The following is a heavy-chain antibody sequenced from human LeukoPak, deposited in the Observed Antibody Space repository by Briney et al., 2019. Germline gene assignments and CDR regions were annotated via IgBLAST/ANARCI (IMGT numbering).Heavy chain of an antibody. Sequence: PGGSLRLSCAASGFTFSSYDMHWVRQATGKGLEWVSAIGTAGDTYYPGSVKGRFTIFRENAKNSLYLQMNSLRAGDTAVYYCAREATASSSYYWYFDLWGRGTLVTVSS. D-gene: IGHD6-6*01. CDR3: AREATASSSYYWYFDL. CDR1: GFTFSSYD. V-gene: IGHV3-13*01. CDR2: IGTAGDT. J-gene: IGHJ2*01.